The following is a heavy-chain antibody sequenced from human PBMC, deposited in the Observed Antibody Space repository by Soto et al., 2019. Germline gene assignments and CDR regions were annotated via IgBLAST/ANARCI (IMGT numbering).Heavy chain of an antibody. CDR3: ARIYYYGSGSYYYYYYGMDV. V-gene: IGHV4-59*12. CDR1: GGSISSYY. Sequence: SETLSLTCTVSGGSISSYYWSWIRQPPGKGLEWIGYIYYSGSTNYNPSLKSRVTISVDTSKNQFSLKLSSVTAADTAVYYCARIYYYGSGSYYYYYYGMDVWGQGTTVTV. J-gene: IGHJ6*02. CDR2: IYYSGST. D-gene: IGHD3-10*01.